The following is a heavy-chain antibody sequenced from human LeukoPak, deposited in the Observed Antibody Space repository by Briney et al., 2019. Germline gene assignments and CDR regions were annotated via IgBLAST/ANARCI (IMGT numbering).Heavy chain of an antibody. J-gene: IGHJ4*02. CDR1: GFTFSSYS. V-gene: IGHV3-21*01. CDR3: ARGGSDSSRYWNY. Sequence: PGGSLRLSCAASGFTFSSYSMNWVRQAPGKGLEWVSSISSSSSYIYYADSVKGRFTISRDSAKNSLYLQMNSLRAEDTAVYYCARGGSDSSRYWNYWGQGTLVTVSS. D-gene: IGHD6-13*01. CDR2: ISSSSSYI.